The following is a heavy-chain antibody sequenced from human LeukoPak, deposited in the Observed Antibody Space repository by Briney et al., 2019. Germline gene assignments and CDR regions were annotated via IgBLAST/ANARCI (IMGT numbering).Heavy chain of an antibody. D-gene: IGHD1-1*01. Sequence: SETLSLTCSVSGASISSSSYYWGWIRQTPGKGLEWIGSIYYSGSTYYNPSLRSRVTISMDTSKNQFSLKLASVTAADTAVYYCARLWRAAIDYGGQGTLVTVSS. CDR3: ARLWRAAIDY. CDR1: GASISSSSYY. CDR2: IYYSGST. V-gene: IGHV4-39*01. J-gene: IGHJ4*02.